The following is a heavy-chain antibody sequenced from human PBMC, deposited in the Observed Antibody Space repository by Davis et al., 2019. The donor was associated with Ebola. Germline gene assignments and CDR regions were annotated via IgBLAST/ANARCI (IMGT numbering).Heavy chain of an antibody. Sequence: GESLKISCAASGFTFSSNSMNWVRQAPGKGLEWVSFISSSSNYIYYADSVKGRFTVSRDNAKNSLYLQMNSLRAEDTAIYYCAKDTSNIWFDIWGQGTNVTVSS. V-gene: IGHV3-21*04. CDR1: GFTFSSNS. J-gene: IGHJ3*02. CDR2: ISSSSNYI. CDR3: AKDTSNIWFDI. D-gene: IGHD1-26*01.